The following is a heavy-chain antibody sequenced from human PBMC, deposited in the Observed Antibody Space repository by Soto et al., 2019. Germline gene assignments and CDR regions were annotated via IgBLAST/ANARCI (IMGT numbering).Heavy chain of an antibody. CDR2: IYYSGST. CDR3: GSSRSGSHIDDY. J-gene: IGHJ4*02. Sequence: SETLSLTCTVSGGSVSSGSYYWSWIRQPPGKGLEWIGYIYYSGSTNYNPSLKSRVTISVDTSKNQFSLKLSSVTAADTAVYYCGSSRSGSHIDDYWGQGTLVTVSS. CDR1: GGSVSSGSYY. D-gene: IGHD1-26*01. V-gene: IGHV4-61*01.